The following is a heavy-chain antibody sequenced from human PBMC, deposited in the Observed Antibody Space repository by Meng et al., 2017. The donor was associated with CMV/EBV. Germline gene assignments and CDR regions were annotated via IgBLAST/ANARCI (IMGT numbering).Heavy chain of an antibody. CDR1: GFTFSSYG. CDR3: AKESLLYSGSYFDY. CDR2: IRYDGSNK. Sequence: GESLKISCAASGFTFSSYGMHWVRQAPGKGLEWAAFIRYDGSNKYYADSVKGRFTISRDNSKNTLYLQMNSLRAEDTAVYYCAKESLLYSGSYFDYWGQGTLVTVSS. J-gene: IGHJ4*02. D-gene: IGHD1-26*01. V-gene: IGHV3-30*02.